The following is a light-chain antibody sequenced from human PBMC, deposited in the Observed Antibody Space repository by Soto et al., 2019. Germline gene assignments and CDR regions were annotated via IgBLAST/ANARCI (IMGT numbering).Light chain of an antibody. CDR1: QTIDNK. Sequence: IVMTQSPATLSVSPGERATLSCRASQTIDNKLAWYQQRPGQAPRLLIYGASIRATGIPARFSGCGSGTEFTLTISGLQSEDFGVYYCQQYKDWRTFGQGTNVDIK. V-gene: IGKV3-15*01. CDR3: QQYKDWRT. J-gene: IGKJ1*01. CDR2: GAS.